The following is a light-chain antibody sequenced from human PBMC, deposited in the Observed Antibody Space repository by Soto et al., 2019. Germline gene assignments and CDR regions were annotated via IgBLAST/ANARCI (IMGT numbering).Light chain of an antibody. V-gene: IGKV1-39*01. CDR1: QSISSY. CDR3: QQSYSTPPT. Sequence: SQMTPPHSSLSASLGDRVTITCRASQSISSYLNWYQQKPGKAPKLLIYAASSLQSGVPSRFSGSGSGTDFTLTISSLQPEDFATYYCQQSYSTPPTFGQGTKVAIK. CDR2: AAS. J-gene: IGKJ1*01.